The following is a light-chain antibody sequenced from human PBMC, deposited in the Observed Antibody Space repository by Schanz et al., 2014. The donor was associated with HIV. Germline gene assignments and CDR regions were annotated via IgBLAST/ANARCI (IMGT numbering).Light chain of an antibody. V-gene: IGKV3-15*01. Sequence: EIVMTQSPATLSVSPGERATLSCRASQSVGSNLAWYQQRPGQAPRLLIYRASTRATGIPARFSGSGSGTEFTFTISSLQSEDFAFYYCQQYGSSPRTFGQGTKVEIK. CDR1: QSVGSN. J-gene: IGKJ1*01. CDR3: QQYGSSPRT. CDR2: RAS.